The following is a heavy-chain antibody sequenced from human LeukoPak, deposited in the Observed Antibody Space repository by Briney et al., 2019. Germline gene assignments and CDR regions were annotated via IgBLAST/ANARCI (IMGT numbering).Heavy chain of an antibody. J-gene: IGHJ4*02. D-gene: IGHD6-19*01. V-gene: IGHV4-39*01. Sequence: SETLSLTCTVSGGSISSSSYYWGWIRQPPGKGLEWIGSIYYSGSTYYNPSLKSRVTISVDTSKNQFSLKLSSVTAADTAVYYCARHSIAVAGTGPGNFDYWGQGTLVTVSS. CDR3: ARHSIAVAGTGPGNFDY. CDR2: IYYSGST. CDR1: GGSISSSSYY.